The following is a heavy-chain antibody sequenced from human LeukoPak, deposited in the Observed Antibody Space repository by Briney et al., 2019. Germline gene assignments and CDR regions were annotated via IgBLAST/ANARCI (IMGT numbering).Heavy chain of an antibody. V-gene: IGHV4-4*07. CDR3: ARGSSGYYYG. Sequence: SETLSPTCTVPGGSITSYYWSWIRQPAGKGLEWIGRTYSSGSTNYNPSLKSRVTMSLDTSKNQVSLKLTSVTAADTAVYYCARGSSGYYYGWGQGTPVTVSS. J-gene: IGHJ4*02. CDR1: GGSITSYY. D-gene: IGHD3-22*01. CDR2: TYSSGST.